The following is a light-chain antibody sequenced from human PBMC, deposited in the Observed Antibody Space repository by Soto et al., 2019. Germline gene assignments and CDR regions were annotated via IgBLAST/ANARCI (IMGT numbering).Light chain of an antibody. Sequence: ETVITQSPATLSVSPGERATLSCRASQSVDSTLAWYQQKPGQAPRLLIHSASARAPGFPARFSASGSGTEFTLTISSLQSEDVAGYYCKQSNNWPGKVGQGTKVDIK. CDR1: QSVDST. V-gene: IGKV3-15*01. CDR2: SAS. CDR3: KQSNNWPGK. J-gene: IGKJ1*01.